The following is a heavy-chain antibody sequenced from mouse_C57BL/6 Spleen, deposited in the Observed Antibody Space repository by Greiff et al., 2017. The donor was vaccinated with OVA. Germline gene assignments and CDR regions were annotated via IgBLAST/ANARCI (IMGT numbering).Heavy chain of an antibody. Sequence: QVQLKQSGAELVRPGTSVKVSCKASGYAFTNYLIEWVKQRPGQGLEWIGVINPGSGGTNYNEKFKGKATLTADKSSSTAYMQLSSLTSEDSAVYFCARSGGLPPLDVWGTGTTVTVSS. V-gene: IGHV1-54*01. CDR3: ARSGGLPPLDV. J-gene: IGHJ1*03. CDR1: GYAFTNYL. CDR2: INPGSGGT. D-gene: IGHD2-4*01.